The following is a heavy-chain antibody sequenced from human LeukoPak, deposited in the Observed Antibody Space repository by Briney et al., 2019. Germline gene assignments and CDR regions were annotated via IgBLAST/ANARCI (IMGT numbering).Heavy chain of an antibody. CDR3: AKESAVVVITGLDY. D-gene: IGHD3-22*01. Sequence: GGSLRLSCAASGFTFSSYAMTWVRQAPGKGLEWVSAISGGGVNTYYADSVKGRFTISRDNSKNTLYLEMNSLRAEDTAIYYCAKESAVVVITGLDYWGQGTLVTVSS. V-gene: IGHV3-23*01. CDR2: ISGGGVNT. CDR1: GFTFSSYA. J-gene: IGHJ4*02.